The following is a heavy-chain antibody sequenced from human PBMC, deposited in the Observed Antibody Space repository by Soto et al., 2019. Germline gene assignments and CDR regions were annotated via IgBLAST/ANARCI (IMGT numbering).Heavy chain of an antibody. Sequence: QVQLVQSGGEVKKPGASVKVSCKASGDTVTKYGISWVQQAPGQGLEWLGWISVYNGHTNYALKFQDRHTFTTDTPTSRGSMEFRRLTSDDTVVYYCACATWMAGASKETWGQGTLVPVSS. CDR2: ISVYNGHT. CDR1: GDTVTKYG. V-gene: IGHV1-18*01. CDR3: ACATWMAGASKET. D-gene: IGHD6-19*01. J-gene: IGHJ4*02.